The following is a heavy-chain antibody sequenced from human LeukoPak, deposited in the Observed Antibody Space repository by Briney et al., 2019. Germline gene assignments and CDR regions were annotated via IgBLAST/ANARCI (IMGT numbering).Heavy chain of an antibody. CDR1: GGSFSGYY. V-gene: IGHV4-34*01. CDR3: ATGKWLPSADY. CDR2: INHSGST. Sequence: SETLSLTCAVYGGSFSGYYWSWIRQPPGKGLEWIGEINHSGSTNYNPSLKSRVTISVDTSKNQFSLKLSSVTAADTAVYYCATGKWLPSADYWGQGTPVTVSS. D-gene: IGHD3-22*01. J-gene: IGHJ4*02.